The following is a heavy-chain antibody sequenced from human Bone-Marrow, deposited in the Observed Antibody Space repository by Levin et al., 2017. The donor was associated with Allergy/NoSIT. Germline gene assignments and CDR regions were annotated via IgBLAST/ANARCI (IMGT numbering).Heavy chain of an antibody. CDR2: ISGISSHT. V-gene: IGHV3-48*02. Sequence: AGGSLRLSCEASGFPFGSYAMTWVRQAPGKGLEWIAYISGISSHTYYADSVKGRFTVSRDNPKNSLSLQMNSLKDEDTAVYFCARDLGHSGYCFDDWGQGTLVTVSS. CDR3: ARDLGHSGYCFDD. J-gene: IGHJ4*02. D-gene: IGHD6-25*01. CDR1: GFPFGSYA.